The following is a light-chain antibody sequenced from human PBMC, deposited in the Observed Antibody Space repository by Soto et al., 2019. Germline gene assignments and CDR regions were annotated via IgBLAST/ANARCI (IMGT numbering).Light chain of an antibody. CDR3: SSYTPSSTPFV. V-gene: IGLV2-14*03. Sequence: QAVVTQPASVSGSPGQSITISCTGTSSDVGGYNFVSWYQHHPGKGPKLIIFDVTNRPSGVSNRFSGSKSGNTASLTISGLQAEDEADYYCSSYTPSSTPFVFGTGTKLTVL. CDR1: SSDVGGYNF. CDR2: DVT. J-gene: IGLJ1*01.